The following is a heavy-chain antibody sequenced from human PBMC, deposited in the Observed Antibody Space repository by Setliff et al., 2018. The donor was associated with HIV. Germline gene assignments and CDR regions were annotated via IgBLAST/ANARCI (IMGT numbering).Heavy chain of an antibody. CDR3: ASLTYCGGDCYSTGASDI. D-gene: IGHD2-21*01. J-gene: IGHJ3*02. CDR1: GGTFSSFA. Sequence: SVKVSCKASGGTFSSFAISWVRQAPGQGLEWMGGIIPIFGTTKYPLKFQGRVTITADESTTTAYMEASRLRSEDTAVYYCASLTYCGGDCYSTGASDIWGQGTMVTVSS. CDR2: IIPIFGTT. V-gene: IGHV1-69*01.